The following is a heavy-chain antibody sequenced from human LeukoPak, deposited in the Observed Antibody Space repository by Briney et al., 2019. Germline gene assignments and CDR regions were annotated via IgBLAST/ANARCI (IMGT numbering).Heavy chain of an antibody. D-gene: IGHD3-9*01. CDR3: AIRNFDWSDAFDI. CDR1: GGSIRSSSYY. J-gene: IGHJ3*02. Sequence: PSETLSLTCTVSGGSIRSSSYYWGWIRQPPGKGLEWIGYIYYSGSTYYNPSLKSRVTISVDTSKNQFSLKLSSVTAADTAVYYCAIRNFDWSDAFDIWGQGTMVTVSS. V-gene: IGHV4-39*07. CDR2: IYYSGST.